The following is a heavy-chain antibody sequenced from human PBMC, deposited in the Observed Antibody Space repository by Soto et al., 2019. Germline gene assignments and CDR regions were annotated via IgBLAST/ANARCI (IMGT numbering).Heavy chain of an antibody. J-gene: IGHJ6*03. CDR1: GASVSSNSAA. CDR2: TYYRSRWYN. Sequence: QVQLQQSGPGLVRPSQTLSLTCAISGASVSSNSAAWNWIRQSPSRGLEWLGRTYYRSRWYNDYAVSVRSRITVNPDTSKNQFSLHLNSVTPEDTAVYYCAGTSSLQWYYMDVWDKGTTVTVSS. CDR3: AGTSSLQWYYMDV. D-gene: IGHD1-7*01. V-gene: IGHV6-1*01.